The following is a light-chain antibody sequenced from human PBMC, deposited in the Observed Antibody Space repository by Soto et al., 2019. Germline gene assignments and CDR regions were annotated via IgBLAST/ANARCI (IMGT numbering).Light chain of an antibody. CDR2: DAS. J-gene: IGKJ1*01. CDR3: QQYRNYSWT. V-gene: IGKV1-5*01. CDR1: QSVNNR. Sequence: DIQMSQSPSTLSASVEARVTITCRASQSVNNRLAWYQQKPGKVPKVLIYDASSLASGVPSRFSGSGSGTEFTLTISSLQPDDSATYYCQQYRNYSWTFGQGTKVDIK.